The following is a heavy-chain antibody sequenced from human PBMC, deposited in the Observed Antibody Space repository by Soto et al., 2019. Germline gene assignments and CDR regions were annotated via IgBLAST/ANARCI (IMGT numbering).Heavy chain of an antibody. D-gene: IGHD3-10*01. CDR2: ISYDGSNK. J-gene: IGHJ6*02. Sequence: QVQLVESGGGVVQPGRSLRLSCAASGFTFSSYGMHWVRQAPGKGLEWVAVISYDGSNKYYADSVKGRFTISRDNSKNTLYLQMNSLRAEDKALYYCAKDPWGTMVRGVMVLGGMDVWGQGTTVTVSS. CDR1: GFTFSSYG. CDR3: AKDPWGTMVRGVMVLGGMDV. V-gene: IGHV3-30*18.